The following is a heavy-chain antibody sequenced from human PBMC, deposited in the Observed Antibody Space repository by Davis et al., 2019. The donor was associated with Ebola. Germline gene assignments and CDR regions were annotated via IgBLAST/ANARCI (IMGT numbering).Heavy chain of an antibody. J-gene: IGHJ5*02. V-gene: IGHV4-39*01. CDR3: ARGYNGWFDP. CDR1: GGSISSSSYY. D-gene: IGHD1-1*01. CDR2: IYYSGST. Sequence: MPGGSLRLSCTVSGGSISSSSYYWGWIRQPPGKGLEWIGSIYYSGSTYYNPSLKSRVTISVDTSKNQFSLKLSSVTAADTAVYYCARGYNGWFDPWGQGTLVTVSS.